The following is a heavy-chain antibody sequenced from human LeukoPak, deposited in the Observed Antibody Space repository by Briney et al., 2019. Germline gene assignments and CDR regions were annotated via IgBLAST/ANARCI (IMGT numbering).Heavy chain of an antibody. J-gene: IGHJ4*02. D-gene: IGHD3-10*01. Sequence: SETLSLTCTVSGGSISTGDYYWSWIRQHPGKGLEWIGYIYYSGSTYYNPSLKSRVTISVDTSKNQFSLKLSSVTAADTAVYYCARCISMVRGVIIPYHFDDWGQGTLVTVSS. CDR3: ARCISMVRGVIIPYHFDD. V-gene: IGHV4-31*03. CDR2: IYYSGST. CDR1: GGSISTGDYY.